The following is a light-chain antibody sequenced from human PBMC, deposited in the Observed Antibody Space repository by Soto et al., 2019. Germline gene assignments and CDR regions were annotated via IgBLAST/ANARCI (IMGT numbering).Light chain of an antibody. CDR3: SSYTGSSTPYV. CDR2: DVS. CDR1: SSDVGGYNY. V-gene: IGLV2-14*03. Sequence: QSVLTQPASVSGSPGQSITISCTGTSSDVGGYNYVSWYQQHPGKAPKLMIYDVSNRPSGVSNRFSGSKSGNTASLTISGLQAEDEAAYYCSSYTGSSTPYVFVTGTKVTVL. J-gene: IGLJ1*01.